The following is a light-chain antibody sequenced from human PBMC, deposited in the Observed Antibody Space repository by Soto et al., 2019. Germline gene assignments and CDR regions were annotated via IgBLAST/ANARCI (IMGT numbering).Light chain of an antibody. Sequence: ETVLTQSPATLSLSPGERATLPRRASQSVSSYLAWYQQKPGQAPRLLIYDASNRATGIPARFSGSGSGTDFTLTISSLEPEDFAVYYCQQRSNWPPTFGQGTKLEIK. CDR3: QQRSNWPPT. CDR1: QSVSSY. J-gene: IGKJ2*01. V-gene: IGKV3-11*01. CDR2: DAS.